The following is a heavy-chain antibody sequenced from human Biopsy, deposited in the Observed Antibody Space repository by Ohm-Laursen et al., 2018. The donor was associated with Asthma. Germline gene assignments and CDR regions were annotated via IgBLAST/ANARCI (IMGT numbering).Heavy chain of an antibody. CDR2: VHSSGST. D-gene: IGHD6-13*01. Sequence: GTLSLTCTVSPGSINDYYWNWIRQFPGKGLEWIGYVHSSGSTRFNPSLKSRVTVSVDTSVDQVSLKLSSVSAADTAIYYCTRATSTWSQSGPHFFDHWGPGTLVTVSS. V-gene: IGHV4-59*01. CDR3: TRATSTWSQSGPHFFDH. J-gene: IGHJ5*02. CDR1: PGSINDYY.